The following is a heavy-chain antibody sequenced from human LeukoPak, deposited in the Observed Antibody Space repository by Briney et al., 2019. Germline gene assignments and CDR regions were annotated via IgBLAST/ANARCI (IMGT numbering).Heavy chain of an antibody. CDR2: IIPIFGTA. Sequence: SVKVSCKASGGTFSSYAIIWLRQAPGQGLEWMGGIIPIFGTANYAQKFHGRVTITTDESKSKAYMEMSSLRSEDKAVYYCARDRREYHDEQTNWFDPWGQGTLVTVSS. CDR3: ARDRREYHDEQTNWFDP. J-gene: IGHJ5*02. CDR1: GGTFSSYA. D-gene: IGHD2-2*01. V-gene: IGHV1-69*05.